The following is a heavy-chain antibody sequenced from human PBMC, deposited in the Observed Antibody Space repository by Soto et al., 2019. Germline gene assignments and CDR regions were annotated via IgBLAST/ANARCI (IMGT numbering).Heavy chain of an antibody. V-gene: IGHV3-74*01. CDR1: GFTFTNYW. Sequence: EVQLVQSGGGSVQPGGSLRLSCAASGFTFTNYWMHWVRQVPGKGLVWVSRIDGVGTGTSYSDSVRGRFTISRDNAENTLYLQMNVLRAADTAVYYCKTVFEYWGQGTLVTVSS. CDR2: IDGVGTGT. D-gene: IGHD4-17*01. J-gene: IGHJ4*02. CDR3: KTVFEY.